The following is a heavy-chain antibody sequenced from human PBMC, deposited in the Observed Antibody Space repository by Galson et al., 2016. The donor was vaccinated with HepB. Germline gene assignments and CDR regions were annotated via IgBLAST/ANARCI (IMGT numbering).Heavy chain of an antibody. D-gene: IGHD4-11*01. V-gene: IGHV3-53*01. CDR1: GFTVSNIY. J-gene: IGHJ4*02. CDR3: ATGGDYDN. CDR2: IYSGDET. Sequence: SMRLSCAASGFTVSNIYMSWVRQAPGKGLEWVSLIYSGDETVYADSVKGRFTISRDNSKNILYLQMNSLRAEDTAVYYCATGGDYDNWGQGTLVTVSS.